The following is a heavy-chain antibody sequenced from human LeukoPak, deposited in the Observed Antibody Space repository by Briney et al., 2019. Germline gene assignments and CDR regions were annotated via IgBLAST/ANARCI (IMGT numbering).Heavy chain of an antibody. Sequence: ASVKVSCKASGYTFTSYDINWVRQATGQGLEWMGWMNPNSGNTGYAKKFQGRVTMTRNTSISTAYMELSSLRSEDTAVYYCARVGWGWNYVGYYYYMDVWGKGTTVTVSS. D-gene: IGHD1-7*01. CDR1: GYTFTSYD. CDR3: ARVGWGWNYVGYYYYMDV. V-gene: IGHV1-8*01. CDR2: MNPNSGNT. J-gene: IGHJ6*03.